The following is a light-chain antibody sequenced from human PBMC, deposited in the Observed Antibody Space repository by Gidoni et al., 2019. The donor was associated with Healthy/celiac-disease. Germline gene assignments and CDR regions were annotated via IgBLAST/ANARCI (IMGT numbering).Light chain of an antibody. Sequence: EIVMTQSPATLSVSQGERATLSCRASQSVSSNLAWYQQKPGQAPRLLIYGASTRATGIPARFSGSGSGTEFTRTISSLQSEDFAVYYCQQYNNWPRTFXPXTKVEI. CDR1: QSVSSN. J-gene: IGKJ1*01. CDR2: GAS. V-gene: IGKV3-15*01. CDR3: QQYNNWPRT.